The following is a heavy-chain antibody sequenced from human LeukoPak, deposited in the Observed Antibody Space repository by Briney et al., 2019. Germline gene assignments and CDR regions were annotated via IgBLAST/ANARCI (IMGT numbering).Heavy chain of an antibody. Sequence: SQTLSLTCTVSGGSISSGDYYWSWIRQPPGKGLEWIGYIYYSGSTYYNPSLKSRATISVDTSKNQFSLKLSSVTAADTAVYYCARAPLLAYNWFDPWGQGTLVTVSS. D-gene: IGHD3-3*01. CDR3: ARAPLLAYNWFDP. CDR2: IYYSGST. V-gene: IGHV4-30-4*08. J-gene: IGHJ5*02. CDR1: GGSISSGDYY.